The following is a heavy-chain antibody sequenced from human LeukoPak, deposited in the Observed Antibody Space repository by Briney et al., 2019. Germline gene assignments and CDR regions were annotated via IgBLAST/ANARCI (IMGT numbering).Heavy chain of an antibody. D-gene: IGHD5-18*01. CDR3: ARHLSGVTGYTYGRGIDY. V-gene: IGHV3-7*01. J-gene: IGHJ4*02. CDR1: GFTVSINS. CDR2: IKKGGSEK. Sequence: GGSLRLSCTVSGFTVSINSMSWVRQAPGKGLEWVANIKKGGSEKYYVDSVKGRFTISRDNAKKSLYLQMNSLRAEDTAVYYCARHLSGVTGYTYGRGIDYWGQGTLVTVSS.